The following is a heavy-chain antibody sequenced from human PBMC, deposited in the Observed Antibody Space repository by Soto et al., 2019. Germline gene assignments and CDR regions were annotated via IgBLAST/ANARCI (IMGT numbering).Heavy chain of an antibody. CDR3: ASDGSGPITMVRGCSYSYSGMDI. Sequence: GGSLRLSCAASGFTFSSYAMHWVRQAPGKGLEWVAVIAYDGSNKYYADSVKGRFTISRDNSKNTLYLQMNSLRAEDTAVYYCASDGSGPITMVRGCSYSYSGMDIWSKGPRSPSP. CDR1: GFTFSSYA. CDR2: IAYDGSNK. J-gene: IGHJ6*02. V-gene: IGHV3-30-3*01. D-gene: IGHD3-10*01.